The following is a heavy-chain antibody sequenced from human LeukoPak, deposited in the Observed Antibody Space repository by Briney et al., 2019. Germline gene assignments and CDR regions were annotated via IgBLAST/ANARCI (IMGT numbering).Heavy chain of an antibody. J-gene: IGHJ4*02. D-gene: IGHD1-20*01. CDR1: GFTFSTYT. CDR3: ARDAISLTGNGPDY. V-gene: IGHV3-21*01. Sequence: GGSLRLSCAASGFTFSTYTVNWVRQAPGKGLEWVSSISGSSNYIFYADSLKGRFTISRDNAKNSLYLQMYSLRAEDTALYYCARDAISLTGNGPDYWGQGTLVNVSS. CDR2: ISGSSNYI.